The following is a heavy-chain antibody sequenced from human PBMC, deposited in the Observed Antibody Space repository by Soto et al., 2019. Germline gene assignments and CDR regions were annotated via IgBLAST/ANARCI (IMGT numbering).Heavy chain of an antibody. J-gene: IGHJ1*01. CDR3: ARDYSSGWLQEYFQH. D-gene: IGHD6-19*01. V-gene: IGHV1-3*01. CDR2: INAGNGNT. CDR1: GYTFTSYA. Sequence: QVQLVQSGAEVKKPGASAKVSCKASGYTFTSYAMHWVRQAPGQRLEWMGWINAGNGNTKYSQKFQGRVTITRDTSASTAYMELSSLRSEDTAVYYCARDYSSGWLQEYFQHWGQGTLVTVSS.